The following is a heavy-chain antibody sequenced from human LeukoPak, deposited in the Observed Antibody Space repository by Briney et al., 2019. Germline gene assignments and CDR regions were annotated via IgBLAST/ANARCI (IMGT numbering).Heavy chain of an antibody. J-gene: IGHJ4*02. D-gene: IGHD3-10*01. CDR1: GFTFSSYA. CDR2: ISGSGGST. Sequence: GGSLRLSCAASGFTFSSYALSWVRQAPGKGLEWVSAISGSGGSTYYADSVKGRFTISRDNSKNTLYLQMNSLRAEDTAVYYCAKDRQRGPWPGVPDYWGQGTLVTVSS. CDR3: AKDRQRGPWPGVPDY. V-gene: IGHV3-23*01.